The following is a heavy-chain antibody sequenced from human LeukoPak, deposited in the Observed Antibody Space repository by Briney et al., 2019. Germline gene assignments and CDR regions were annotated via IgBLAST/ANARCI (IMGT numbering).Heavy chain of an antibody. CDR3: AKDPGVVPAHYFDY. V-gene: IGHV3-23*01. D-gene: IGHD2-2*01. J-gene: IGHJ4*02. CDR1: GFTFSSYA. Sequence: GGSLRLSCAASGFTFSSYAMNWVRQAPGKGLEWVSATGSTGVSTFYADSVRGRFTVSRDNSKNTLSLQMNSLRAEDTAVYYCAKDPGVVPAHYFDYWGQGILVTVSS. CDR2: TGSTGVST.